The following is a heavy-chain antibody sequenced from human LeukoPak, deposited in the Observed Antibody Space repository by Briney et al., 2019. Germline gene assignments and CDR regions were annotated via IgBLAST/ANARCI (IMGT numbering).Heavy chain of an antibody. D-gene: IGHD6-13*01. CDR2: VHYSGTT. V-gene: IGHV4-59*08. CDR3: ARMGPAAAGIID. CDR1: DGSITNYD. Sequence: SETLSLTCSVSDGSITNYDWSWVRQPPGKGLEFIGHVHYSGTTNYNPSLKSRVTISVDRSKNQFSLKLSSVTAADTAVYYCARMGPAAAGIIDWGQGTLVTVSS. J-gene: IGHJ4*02.